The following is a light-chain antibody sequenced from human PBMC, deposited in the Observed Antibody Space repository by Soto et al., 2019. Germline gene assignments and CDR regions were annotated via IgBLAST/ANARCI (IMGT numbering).Light chain of an antibody. V-gene: IGKV1-39*01. CDR1: QSISSY. Sequence: DIQMTQSPSSLSASVGDRVTITCRASQSISSYLNWYQQKPGKAPKLLIYAASNLQSGVQSRFSGSGSGTDFTLTVSSLRPEDFATYYCQHSYSTPFTFGPGTKVDIK. CDR3: QHSYSTPFT. CDR2: AAS. J-gene: IGKJ3*01.